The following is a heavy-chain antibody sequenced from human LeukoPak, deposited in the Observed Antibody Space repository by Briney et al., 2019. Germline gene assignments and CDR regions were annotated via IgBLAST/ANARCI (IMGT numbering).Heavy chain of an antibody. CDR1: GGIFSKYG. Sequence: SVKVSCKASGGIFSKYGISWVRQAPGQGLEWMGGIIPTFDIANYAQKFQGRVTISADKSTSTDYMELSSLGSEDTAMYYCARDRRGGDAFDIWGQGTMVTVSS. J-gene: IGHJ3*02. CDR3: ARDRRGGDAFDI. CDR2: IIPTFDIA. V-gene: IGHV1-69*10. D-gene: IGHD6-25*01.